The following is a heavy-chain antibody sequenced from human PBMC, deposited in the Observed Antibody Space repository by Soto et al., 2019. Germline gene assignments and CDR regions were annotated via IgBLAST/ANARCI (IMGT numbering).Heavy chain of an antibody. CDR2: INAGNGNT. V-gene: IGHV1-3*01. Sequence: QVQLVQSGAEVKKPGASVKVSCKSSGYTFTTYAMHWVRQAPGQRLEWMGWINAGNGNTKYSQKFQGRVTLPRYTSASTAYMVVSSLRSEDTGVYYCARGILLWGDSWGQGTLVTVSS. J-gene: IGHJ5*02. CDR1: GYTFTTYA. CDR3: ARGILLWGDS. D-gene: IGHD3-16*01.